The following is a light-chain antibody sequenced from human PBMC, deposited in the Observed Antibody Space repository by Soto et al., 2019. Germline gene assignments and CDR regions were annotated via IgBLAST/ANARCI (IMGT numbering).Light chain of an antibody. CDR1: SSDVGGYNY. CDR3: SSYTSSSTLV. J-gene: IGLJ1*01. Sequence: QSVLTQPASVSGSPGQSITISCTGTSSDVGGYNYVSWYQQHPGKAPKLMIYDVSNRPSGVSNRFSGSKSGNTASLTISGXXXXXXXDXYCSSYTSSSTLVFGTGTK. V-gene: IGLV2-14*01. CDR2: DVS.